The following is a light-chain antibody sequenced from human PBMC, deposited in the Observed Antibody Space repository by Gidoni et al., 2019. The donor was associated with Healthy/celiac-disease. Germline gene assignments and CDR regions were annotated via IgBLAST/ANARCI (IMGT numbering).Light chain of an antibody. CDR3: SSYASSSTLVV. CDR2: GGS. Sequence: QSALTLPPSVSGSRGQSITIACTGTSSDVAGYNYVSWYQQHPGKAPELMIYGGSNRPSGVSNRFSGSKSGNTASLTISGLQAEDEADYYCSSYASSSTLVVFGGGTKLTGL. CDR1: SSDVAGYNY. V-gene: IGLV2-14*01. J-gene: IGLJ2*01.